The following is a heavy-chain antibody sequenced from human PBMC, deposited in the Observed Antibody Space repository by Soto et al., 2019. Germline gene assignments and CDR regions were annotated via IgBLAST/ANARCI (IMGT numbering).Heavy chain of an antibody. V-gene: IGHV3-30*18. CDR2: ISYDGSNK. Sequence: GGSLRLSCAASGFTFSSYGMHWVRQAPGKGLEWVAVISYDGSNKYYADSVKGRFTISRDNSKNTLYLQMNSLRAEDTAVYYCAKGGSGYYAGYYHYYGLDVWGQGTTVTVSS. CDR1: GFTFSSYG. CDR3: AKGGSGYYAGYYHYYGLDV. D-gene: IGHD3-3*01. J-gene: IGHJ6*02.